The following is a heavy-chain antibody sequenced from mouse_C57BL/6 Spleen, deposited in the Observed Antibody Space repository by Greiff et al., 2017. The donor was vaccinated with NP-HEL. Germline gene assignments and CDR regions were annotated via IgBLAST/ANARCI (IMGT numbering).Heavy chain of an antibody. CDR2: INPNNGGT. D-gene: IGHD2-2*01. Sequence: VQLQQSGPELVKPGASVKIPCKASGYTFTDYNMDWVKQSHGKSLEWIGDINPNNGGTIYNQKFKGKATLTADKSSSTAYMQLSSLTSEDSAVYFCAKEVNWFAYWGQGTLVTVSA. J-gene: IGHJ3*01. V-gene: IGHV1-18*01. CDR3: AKEVNWFAY. CDR1: GYTFTDYN.